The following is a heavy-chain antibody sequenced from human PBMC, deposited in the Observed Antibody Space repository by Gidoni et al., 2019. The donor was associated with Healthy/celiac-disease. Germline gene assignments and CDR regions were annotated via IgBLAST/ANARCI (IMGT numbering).Heavy chain of an antibody. CDR2: IYYSGST. CDR3: AREIREGYCTNGVCYSRGAFDI. Sequence: QVQLQESGPGLVKPSQTLSLTCTVSGGSISSGGYYWSYWIGYIYYSGSTYYNPSLKSRVTISVDTSKNQFSLKLSSVTAADTAVYYCAREIREGYCTNGVCYSRGAFDIWGQGTMVTVSS. J-gene: IGHJ3*02. CDR1: GGSISSGGYY. V-gene: IGHV4-31*03. D-gene: IGHD2-8*01.